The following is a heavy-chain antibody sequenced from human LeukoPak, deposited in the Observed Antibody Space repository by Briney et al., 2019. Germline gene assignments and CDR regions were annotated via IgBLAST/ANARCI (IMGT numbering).Heavy chain of an antibody. CDR3: ARMFSNLNAFDI. CDR1: GGSISSGSYY. Sequence: PSQTLSLTCTVSGGSISSGSYYWSWIRQPAGKGLEWIGRIYTSGSTNYNPSLKSRVTISVDTSKNQFSLKLSSVTAADTAVYYCARMFSNLNAFDIWGQGTMVTVSS. CDR2: IYTSGST. J-gene: IGHJ3*02. D-gene: IGHD4-11*01. V-gene: IGHV4-61*02.